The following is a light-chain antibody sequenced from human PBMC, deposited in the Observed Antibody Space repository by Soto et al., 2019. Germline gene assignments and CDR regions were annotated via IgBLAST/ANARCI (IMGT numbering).Light chain of an antibody. V-gene: IGKV1-39*01. CDR1: QSINNN. CDR3: QASYSNSPT. CDR2: AAS. Sequence: DIQMTQSPSSLSASVGDRVTITCRASQSINNNLNWYQYKPGKAPKVLIYAASSLQSGVPSRFSGSRSGTDFTLTISSLQPEDFATYYCQASYSNSPTFGQGTKVEIK. J-gene: IGKJ1*01.